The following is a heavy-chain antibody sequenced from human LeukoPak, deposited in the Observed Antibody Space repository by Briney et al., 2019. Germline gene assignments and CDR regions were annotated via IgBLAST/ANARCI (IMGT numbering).Heavy chain of an antibody. CDR1: GDSFSGYY. CDR2: INQSGRT. Sequence: SETLSLTCAAYGDSFSGYYWSWIRQPPGKGLEWIGEINQSGRTNYNPSLKSRVTISADTSKNQFSLKLSSVTAADTAVYYCARGRDSGSGSLTLDYWGQGTLVPVSS. J-gene: IGHJ4*02. V-gene: IGHV4-34*01. D-gene: IGHD3-10*01. CDR3: ARGRDSGSGSLTLDY.